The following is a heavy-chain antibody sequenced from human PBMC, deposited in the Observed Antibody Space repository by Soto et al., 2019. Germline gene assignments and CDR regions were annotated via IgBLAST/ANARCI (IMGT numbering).Heavy chain of an antibody. J-gene: IGHJ4*02. D-gene: IGHD2-21*01. V-gene: IGHV1-3*01. CDR3: GRDLYGGYGLVY. CDR2: INPGSGNT. Sequence: ASVKVSCKASGYTFTTYAVHWVRQAPGQRLEWMGWINPGSGNTKYSQKFQGRVTFTRDTSASTAYMDLSRLRSEDAAVYYCGRDLYGGYGLVYWGQGTLVTVSS. CDR1: GYTFTTYA.